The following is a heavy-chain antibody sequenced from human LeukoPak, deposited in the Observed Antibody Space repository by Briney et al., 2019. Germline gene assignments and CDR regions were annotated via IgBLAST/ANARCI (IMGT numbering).Heavy chain of an antibody. CDR1: GYTFTTYG. J-gene: IGHJ5*02. Sequence: ASVKVSCKASGYTFTTYGISWVRQAPGQALEWMGWISAYNGNTNYAQKLQGRVTMTTDTSARTVYMELRSLRYDDAAVYYCARAKYDSSGYYWFDPWGQGTLVTVSS. D-gene: IGHD3-22*01. V-gene: IGHV1-18*01. CDR3: ARAKYDSSGYYWFDP. CDR2: ISAYNGNT.